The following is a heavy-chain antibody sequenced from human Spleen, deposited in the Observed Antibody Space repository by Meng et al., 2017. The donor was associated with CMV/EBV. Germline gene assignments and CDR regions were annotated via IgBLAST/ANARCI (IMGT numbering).Heavy chain of an antibody. D-gene: IGHD2-15*01. V-gene: IGHV3-49*04. Sequence: GESLKISCTASGFTFGDYAMSWVRQAPGKGLEWVGFIRSKRYGGTAEYAASVKGRFTISRDDSKSIAYLQMNSLKTEDTAVYYCVSCSGGSCYHYYFDHWGQGTLVTVSS. J-gene: IGHJ4*02. CDR1: GFTFGDYA. CDR2: IRSKRYGGTA. CDR3: VSCSGGSCYHYYFDH.